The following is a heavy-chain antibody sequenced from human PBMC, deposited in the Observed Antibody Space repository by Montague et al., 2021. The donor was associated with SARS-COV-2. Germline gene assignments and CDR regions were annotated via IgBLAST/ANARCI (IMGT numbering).Heavy chain of an antibody. Sequence: SETLSLTCAVYGGSFSGYCWSWIRQPPGKGLEWIGEINHSGSTNYNPSLKSRVTISVDTSKNQFSLKLSSVTAADTAVYYCARVRYYGSGTSLGMDVWGQGPMVTVSS. CDR2: INHSGST. CDR3: ARVRYYGSGTSLGMDV. V-gene: IGHV4-34*01. CDR1: GGSFSGYC. D-gene: IGHD3-10*01. J-gene: IGHJ6*02.